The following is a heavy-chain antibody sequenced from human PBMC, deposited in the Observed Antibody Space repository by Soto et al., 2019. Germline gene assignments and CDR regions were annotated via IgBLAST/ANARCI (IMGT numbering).Heavy chain of an antibody. V-gene: IGHV1-2*04. CDR2: INPNSGGT. Sequence: QVQLVQSGAEVKKPWASVKVSCKASGYTFTGYYMHWVRQAPGQGLEWMGWINPNSGGTNYAQKFQGWVTMTRETSISTAYMELSRLRSDDTAVYYCARAFPSGGAFDYWGQGTLVTVSS. CDR3: ARAFPSGGAFDY. J-gene: IGHJ4*02. CDR1: GYTFTGYY. D-gene: IGHD2-15*01.